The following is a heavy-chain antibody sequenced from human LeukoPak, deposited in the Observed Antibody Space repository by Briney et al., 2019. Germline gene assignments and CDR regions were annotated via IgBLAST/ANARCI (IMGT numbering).Heavy chain of an antibody. CDR3: AKAPTVTTFGWFDP. J-gene: IGHJ5*02. Sequence: GGSLRLSCAASGFTFDDYAMHWVRQAPGKGLEWVSGISWNSGSIGYADSVKGRFTISRDNSKNTLYLQMNSLRAEDTAVYYCAKAPTVTTFGWFDPWGQGTLVTVSS. D-gene: IGHD4-17*01. V-gene: IGHV3-9*01. CDR1: GFTFDDYA. CDR2: ISWNSGSI.